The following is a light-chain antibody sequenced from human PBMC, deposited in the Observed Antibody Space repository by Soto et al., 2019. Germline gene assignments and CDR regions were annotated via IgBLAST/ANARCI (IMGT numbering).Light chain of an antibody. CDR1: QSVSRTY. V-gene: IGKV3-20*01. CDR3: QQYGRSGT. CDR2: ATS. J-gene: IGKJ1*01. Sequence: EIVLTQSPGTLSLSPGERATLSCRASQSVSRTYLAWYQQKPVQAPRLLIYATSSRATGIPDRFSGSGSGTDFTLTISRLEPEDFAVYYCQQYGRSGTXGXGTKVEIK.